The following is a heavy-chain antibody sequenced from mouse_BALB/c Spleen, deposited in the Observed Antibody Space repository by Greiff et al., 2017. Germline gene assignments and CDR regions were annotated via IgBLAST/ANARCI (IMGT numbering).Heavy chain of an antibody. CDR3: ARKGGLRDAMDY. D-gene: IGHD2-4*01. J-gene: IGHJ4*01. Sequence: EVMLVESGGGLVKPGGSLKLSCAASGFTFSSYGMSWVRQTPDKRLEWVATISSGGSYTYYPDSVKGRFTISRDNAKNTLYLQMSSLKSEDTAMYYCARKGGLRDAMDYWGQGTSVTVSS. CDR1: GFTFSSYG. V-gene: IGHV5-6*03. CDR2: ISSGGSYT.